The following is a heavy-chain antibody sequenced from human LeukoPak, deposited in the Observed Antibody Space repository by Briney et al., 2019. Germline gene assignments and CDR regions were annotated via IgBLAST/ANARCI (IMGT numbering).Heavy chain of an antibody. CDR3: ARPSVIAVAGSRNWFDP. D-gene: IGHD6-19*01. CDR2: INTNTGNP. Sequence: ASVKVSCKASGYTFTSYAMNWVRQAPGQGLEWMGWINTNTGNPTYAQGFTGRFVFSLDTSVSTAYLQIGSLKAEDTAVYYCARPSVIAVAGSRNWFDPWGQGTLVTVSS. CDR1: GYTFTSYA. V-gene: IGHV7-4-1*01. J-gene: IGHJ5*02.